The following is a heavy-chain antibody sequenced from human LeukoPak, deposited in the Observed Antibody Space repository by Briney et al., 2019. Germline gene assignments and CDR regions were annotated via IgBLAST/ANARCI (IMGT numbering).Heavy chain of an antibody. D-gene: IGHD2-15*01. CDR3: ARVGYCSGGSCYSPYFQH. CDR2: INPNSGGT. V-gene: IGHV1-2*02. CDR1: GYTFTSYA. J-gene: IGHJ1*01. Sequence: ASVKVSCKASGYTFTSYAMNWVRQAPGQGLEWMGWINPNSGGTNYAQKFQGRVTMTRDTSISTAYMELSRLRSDDTAVYYCARVGYCSGGSCYSPYFQHWGQGTLVTVSS.